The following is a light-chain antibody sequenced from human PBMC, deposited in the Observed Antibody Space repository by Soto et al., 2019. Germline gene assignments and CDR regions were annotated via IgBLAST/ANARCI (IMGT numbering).Light chain of an antibody. J-gene: IGKJ2*01. V-gene: IGKV1-39*01. CDR1: QSISSY. Sequence: DIQMTQSPSSLSASVGDRVTITCRASQSISSYLNWYQQKPGKAPKLLIYAASSLQSGVPSRFSGSGSGTDFTLTISRLQPEDFATYLRQQRCNTQTFGQGTKLEI. CDR2: AAS. CDR3: QQRCNTQT.